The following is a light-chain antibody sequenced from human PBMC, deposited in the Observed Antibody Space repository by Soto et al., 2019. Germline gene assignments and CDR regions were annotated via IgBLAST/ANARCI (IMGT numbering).Light chain of an antibody. CDR3: QQYGSSPRVT. Sequence: EIVLTQSPGTLYLSPGEIATLSCRASQSVSSSYLAWYQQKPGQAPRLLIYGASSRATGIPDRFSGSGSGTDFTLTISRLEPEDFAVYYCQQYGSSPRVTFGGGTKVEIK. V-gene: IGKV3-20*01. CDR1: QSVSSSY. J-gene: IGKJ4*01. CDR2: GAS.